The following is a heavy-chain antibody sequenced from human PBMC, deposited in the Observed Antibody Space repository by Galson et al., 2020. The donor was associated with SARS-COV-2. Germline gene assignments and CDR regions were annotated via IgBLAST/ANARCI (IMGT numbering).Heavy chain of an antibody. V-gene: IGHV3-30*02. CDR1: GFTFSSYG. CDR2: IRYDGSNK. D-gene: IGHD6-19*01. CDR3: AKDREQWLGLYYFDY. Sequence: GGSLRLSCAASGFTFSSYGMHWVRQAPGKGLEWVAFIRYDGSNKYYADSVKGRFTISRDNSKNTLYLQMNSLRAEDTAVYYCAKDREQWLGLYYFDYWGQGTLVTVSS. J-gene: IGHJ4*02.